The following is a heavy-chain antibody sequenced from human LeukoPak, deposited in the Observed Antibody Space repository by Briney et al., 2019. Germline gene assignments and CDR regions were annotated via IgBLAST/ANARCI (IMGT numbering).Heavy chain of an antibody. D-gene: IGHD3-3*01. J-gene: IGHJ4*02. Sequence: PSETLSLTCTVSGSSISSGGYYWSWIRQHPGKGLEWIGYIYYSGSTYYNPSLKSRVTISVDTSKNQFSLKLSSVTAADTAVYYCARAYDFWSGYRYFDYWGQGTLVTVSS. CDR3: ARAYDFWSGYRYFDY. CDR2: IYYSGST. V-gene: IGHV4-31*03. CDR1: GSSISSGGYY.